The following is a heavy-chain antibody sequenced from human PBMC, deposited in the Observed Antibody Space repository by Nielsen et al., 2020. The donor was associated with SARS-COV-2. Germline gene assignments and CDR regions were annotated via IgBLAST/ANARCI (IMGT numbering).Heavy chain of an antibody. V-gene: IGHV4-4*02. CDR3: ARRRSGYCSGGSCSVMDV. CDR1: GGSISSSNW. J-gene: IGHJ6*02. CDR2: IYHSGST. D-gene: IGHD2-15*01. Sequence: SETLSLTCAVSGGSISSSNWWSWVRQPPGKGLEWLGEIYHSGSTNYNPSLKSRVTISVDKSKNQFSLKLSSVTAADTAVYYCARRRSGYCSGGSCSVMDVWGQGTTVTVSS.